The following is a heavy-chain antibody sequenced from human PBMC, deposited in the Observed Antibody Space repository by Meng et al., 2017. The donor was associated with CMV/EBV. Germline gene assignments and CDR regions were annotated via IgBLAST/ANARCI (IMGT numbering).Heavy chain of an antibody. Sequence: GSLRLSCAVYGGSFSGYYWSWIRQPPGKGLEWIGEINHSGSTNYNPSLKRRVTISVDTSKNQFSLKLSSVTAADTAVYYCARASHYYDTPPGGWFDPWGQGTLVTVSS. V-gene: IGHV4-34*01. J-gene: IGHJ5*02. D-gene: IGHD3-22*01. CDR1: GGSFSGYY. CDR3: ARASHYYDTPPGGWFDP. CDR2: INHSGST.